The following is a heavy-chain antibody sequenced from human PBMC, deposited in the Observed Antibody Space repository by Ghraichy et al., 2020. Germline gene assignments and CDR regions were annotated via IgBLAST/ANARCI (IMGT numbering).Heavy chain of an antibody. J-gene: IGHJ4*02. CDR1: GFTFSSYA. Sequence: GGSLRLSCAASGFTFSSYAMSWVRQAPGKGLEWVSAISGSGGSTYYADSVKGRFTISRDNSKNTLYLQMNSLRAEDTAVYYCAKGELYDILTGYYKPWGQGTLVTVSS. V-gene: IGHV3-23*01. CDR3: AKGELYDILTGYYKP. D-gene: IGHD3-9*01. CDR2: ISGSGGST.